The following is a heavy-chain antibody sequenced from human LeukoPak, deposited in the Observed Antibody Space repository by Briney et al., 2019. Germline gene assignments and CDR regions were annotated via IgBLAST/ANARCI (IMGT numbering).Heavy chain of an antibody. Sequence: GGPLTLFCAASRFTFSIYWMQWVPHAPGKAVVWVSRNNPDGSITNYADSVKGRITISRDNAKNTLYLQMNSLRAEDAAVYYCARSVGSNDYWGQGTLVTVSS. CDR1: RFTFSIYW. D-gene: IGHD1-26*01. V-gene: IGHV3-74*01. CDR3: ARSVGSNDY. CDR2: NNPDGSIT. J-gene: IGHJ4*02.